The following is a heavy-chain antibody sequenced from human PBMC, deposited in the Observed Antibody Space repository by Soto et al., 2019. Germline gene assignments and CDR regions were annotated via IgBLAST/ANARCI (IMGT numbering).Heavy chain of an antibody. CDR2: ISGSGGST. Sequence: EVQLLESGGGLVQPGGSLRLSCAASGFTFSSYAMSWVRQAPGKGLEWVSAISGSGGSTYYADSVKGRFPISRDNSKNTLYLQMNSLRAEDTAVYYCAKVGVRGVIIYYYYMDVWGRGTTVTVSS. D-gene: IGHD3-10*01. J-gene: IGHJ6*03. V-gene: IGHV3-23*01. CDR3: AKVGVRGVIIYYYYMDV. CDR1: GFTFSSYA.